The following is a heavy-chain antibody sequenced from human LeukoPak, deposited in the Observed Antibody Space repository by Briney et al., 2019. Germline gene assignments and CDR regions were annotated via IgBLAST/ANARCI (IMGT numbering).Heavy chain of an antibody. Sequence: GGSLRLSCAASGFTFDDYAMHWVRQAPGKGLEWFSGISWNSGSIGYADSVKGRFTISRDNAKNSLYLQMNSLRAEDTALYYCLSHNYWGQGTLVTVSS. CDR1: GFTFDDYA. CDR2: ISWNSGSI. CDR3: LSHNY. J-gene: IGHJ4*02. D-gene: IGHD2-21*01. V-gene: IGHV3-9*01.